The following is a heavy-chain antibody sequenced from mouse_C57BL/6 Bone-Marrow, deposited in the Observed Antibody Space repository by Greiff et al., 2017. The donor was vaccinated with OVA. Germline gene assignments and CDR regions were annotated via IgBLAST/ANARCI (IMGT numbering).Heavy chain of an antibody. V-gene: IGHV14-4*01. J-gene: IGHJ2*01. Sequence: VQLQQSGAELVRPGASVKLSCTASGFNIKDDYMHWVKQRPEQGLEWIGWIDPENGDTEYASKFQGKATITADPSSNTAYLQLSSLTSEDTAVYYCHLGHRSGYYIDYWGQGTTLTVSS. CDR3: HLGHRSGYYIDY. D-gene: IGHD3-1*01. CDR1: GFNIKDDY. CDR2: IDPENGDT.